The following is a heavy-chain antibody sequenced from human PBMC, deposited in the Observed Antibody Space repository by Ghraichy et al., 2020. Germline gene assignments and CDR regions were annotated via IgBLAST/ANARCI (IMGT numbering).Heavy chain of an antibody. D-gene: IGHD6-13*01. CDR1: GFTFTDCS. J-gene: IGHJ4*02. CDR2: ISTSGDTT. Sequence: GSLRLSCSASGFTFTDCSLSWVRQAPGMGLEWVSSISTSGDTTYYSDSVKGRFTISRDNSRNTVYLQMNTVRAEDTALYYCAKDSAYSSGWYDFDYWGQGTLVTVPS. V-gene: IGHV3-23*01. CDR3: AKDSAYSSGWYDFDY.